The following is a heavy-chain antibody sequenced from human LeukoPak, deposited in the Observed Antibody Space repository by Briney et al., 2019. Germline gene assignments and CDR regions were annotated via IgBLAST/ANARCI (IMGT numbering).Heavy chain of an antibody. V-gene: IGHV4-59*08. J-gene: IGHJ5*02. CDR3: GRLDYYESGKTGS. CDR1: GGSISTYY. CDR2: VSDTGST. Sequence: SETLSLTCTVSGGSISTYYWSWVRQPPGKGLEWIGCVSDTGSTNYSPSLKSRVTISVDTSKNQFSLELNSVTAPDTAVYYCGRLDYYESGKTGSWGQGILVTVSS. D-gene: IGHD3-10*01.